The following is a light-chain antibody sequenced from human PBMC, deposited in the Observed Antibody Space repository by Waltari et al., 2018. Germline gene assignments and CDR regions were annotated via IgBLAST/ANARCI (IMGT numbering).Light chain of an antibody. CDR2: GDN. CDR1: SSNIGSGYD. CDR3: QSYDSRFSGFWV. Sequence: QSALTQPPSVSGAPGQRVSISCAGSSSNIGSGYDVNWYQQLPGTAPKLLIHGDNSRPSGIPDRCSASRSGTSASLVIRGLQAEEEAEYHCQSYDSRFSGFWVFGAGTKLTVL. V-gene: IGLV1-40*01. J-gene: IGLJ3*02.